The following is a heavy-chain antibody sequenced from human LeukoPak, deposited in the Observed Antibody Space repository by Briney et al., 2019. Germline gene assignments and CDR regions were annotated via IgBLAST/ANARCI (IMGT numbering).Heavy chain of an antibody. CDR2: INHSGST. J-gene: IGHJ4*02. CDR3: ARGELDCGGDCYSAAPDY. V-gene: IGHV4-34*01. D-gene: IGHD2-21*02. CDR1: GGSFSGHY. Sequence: SETLSLTCAVYGGSFSGHYWSWIRQPPGKGLEWIGEINHSGSTNYNPSLKSRVTISVDTSKNQFSLKLSSVTAADTAVYYCARGELDCGGDCYSAAPDYWGQGTLVTVSS.